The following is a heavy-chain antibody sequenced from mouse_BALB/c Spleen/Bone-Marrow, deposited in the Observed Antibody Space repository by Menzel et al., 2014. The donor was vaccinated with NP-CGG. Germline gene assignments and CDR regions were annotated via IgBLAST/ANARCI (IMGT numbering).Heavy chain of an antibody. Sequence: EVQLVESGGGLVQPGGSLNLSCAASGFDFSRYWMSWARQAPGKGQEWIGEINPGSSTINYTPSLKDKFIISRDNAKNTLYLQMSKVRSEDTALYYCARLLTLRAMDYWGQGTSVTVSP. CDR3: ARLLTLRAMDY. J-gene: IGHJ4*01. CDR2: INPGSSTI. V-gene: IGHV4-2*02. CDR1: GFDFSRYW.